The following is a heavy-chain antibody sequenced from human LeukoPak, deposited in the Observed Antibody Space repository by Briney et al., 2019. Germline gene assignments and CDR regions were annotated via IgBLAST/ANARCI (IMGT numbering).Heavy chain of an antibody. CDR1: GLTVRDSH. CDR2: IKQDGSEK. D-gene: IGHD6-19*01. V-gene: IGHV3-7*01. CDR3: ARDTDSSGWYAAFDY. Sequence: GGSLRLSCAVSGLTVRDSHTAWVRQAPGKGLEWVAHIKQDGSEKYYVDSVKGRFTISRDNAKNSLYLQMNSLRAEDTAVYYCARDTDSSGWYAAFDYWGQGTLVTVSS. J-gene: IGHJ4*02.